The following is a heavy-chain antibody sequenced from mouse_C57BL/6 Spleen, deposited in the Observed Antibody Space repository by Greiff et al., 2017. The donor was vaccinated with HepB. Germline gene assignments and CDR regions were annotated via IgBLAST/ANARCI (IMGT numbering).Heavy chain of an antibody. D-gene: IGHD2-4*01. CDR3: ARSGDYDPSYWYFDV. J-gene: IGHJ1*03. V-gene: IGHV1-54*01. CDR1: GYAFTNYL. CDR2: INPGSGGT. Sequence: VKLMESGAELVRPGTSVKVSCKASGYAFTNYLIEWVKQRPGQGLEWIGVINPGSGGTNYNEKFKGKATLTADKSSSTAYMQLSSLTSEDSAVYFCARSGDYDPSYWYFDVWGTGTTVTVSS.